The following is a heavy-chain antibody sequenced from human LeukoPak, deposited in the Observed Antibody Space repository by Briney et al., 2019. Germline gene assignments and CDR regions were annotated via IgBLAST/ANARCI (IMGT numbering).Heavy chain of an antibody. CDR3: ARVPSHYDFWSGYYYYFDY. J-gene: IGHJ4*02. V-gene: IGHV4-34*01. CDR1: GGSFSGYY. CDR2: INHSGST. Sequence: SETLSLTCAVYGGSFSGYYWSWIRQPPGKGLEWIGEINHSGSTNYNPSLKSRVTISVDTSKNQFSLKLSSVTAADTAVYCCARVPSHYDFWSGYYYYFDYWGQGTLVTVSS. D-gene: IGHD3-3*01.